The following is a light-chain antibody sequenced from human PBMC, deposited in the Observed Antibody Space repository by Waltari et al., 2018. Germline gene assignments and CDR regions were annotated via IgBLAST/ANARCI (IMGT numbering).Light chain of an antibody. Sequence: EILMTQSPATLSVSPGDRATLSCRASQSVSSNLAWYQQKPGQAPGLLIYGASTRATGIPARFSGSGSGTEFTLTISSMQSEDFAVYYCQQYNNWPPWTFGQGTKVEIK. J-gene: IGKJ1*01. CDR3: QQYNNWPPWT. CDR2: GAS. CDR1: QSVSSN. V-gene: IGKV3-15*01.